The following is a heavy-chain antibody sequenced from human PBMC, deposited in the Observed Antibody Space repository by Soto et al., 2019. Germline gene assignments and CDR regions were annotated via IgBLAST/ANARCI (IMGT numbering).Heavy chain of an antibody. CDR1: GGSIGSRDYY. D-gene: IGHD2-8*01. Sequence: QVQMRQSGPGLVKPSQTLSLKCSVSGGSIGSRDYYWSWIRQHPEKGLEWIGSIYYNGNTDYNPSLRGRPTISSDASTNEFSLKLTCVTAADTAVYYCARDKGGAALKGSGMDVWGQGTTVTVS. CDR2: IYYNGNT. CDR3: ARDKGGAALKGSGMDV. V-gene: IGHV4-31*02. J-gene: IGHJ6*02.